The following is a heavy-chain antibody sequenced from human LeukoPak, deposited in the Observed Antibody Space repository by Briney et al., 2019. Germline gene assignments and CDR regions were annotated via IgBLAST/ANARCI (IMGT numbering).Heavy chain of an antibody. Sequence: GGSLRLSCAASGFTFSSYWMSWVRQAPGKGLEWVANIKQDGSEKYYVDSVKGRFTISRDNAKNSLYLQMNSLRAEDTAVYYCASSGSSRLDWFDPWGQGTLVTVSS. CDR2: IKQDGSEK. J-gene: IGHJ5*02. CDR3: ASSGSSRLDWFDP. D-gene: IGHD6-13*01. V-gene: IGHV3-7*01. CDR1: GFTFSSYW.